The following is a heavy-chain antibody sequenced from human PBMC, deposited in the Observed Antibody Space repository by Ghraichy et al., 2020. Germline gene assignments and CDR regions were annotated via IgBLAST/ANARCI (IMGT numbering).Heavy chain of an antibody. CDR2: INHSGST. CDR3: ARVLSPLRRDPRGWFDS. D-gene: IGHD3-16*01. J-gene: IGHJ5*01. V-gene: IGHV4-34*01. Sequence: SETLSLTCAVYGGSFSGYYWSWIRQPPGKGLEWIGEINHSGSTNYNPSLKSRVTISVDTSKNQFSLKLSSVTAADTAVYYCARVLSPLRRDPRGWFDSWGQGTLVTVSS. CDR1: GGSFSGYY.